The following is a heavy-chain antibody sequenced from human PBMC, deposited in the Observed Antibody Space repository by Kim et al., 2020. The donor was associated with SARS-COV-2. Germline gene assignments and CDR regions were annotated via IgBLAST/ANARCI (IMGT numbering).Heavy chain of an antibody. CDR2: IWYDGSNK. J-gene: IGHJ5*02. Sequence: GGSLRLSCAASGFTFSSYGMHWVRQAPGKGLEWVAVIWYDGSNKYYADSVKGRFTISRDNSKNTLYLQMNSLRAEDTAVYYCAKEMDWGLLVGFDPWGQGTLVTVSS. CDR3: AKEMDWGLLVGFDP. CDR1: GFTFSSYG. D-gene: IGHD1-26*01. V-gene: IGHV3-33*06.